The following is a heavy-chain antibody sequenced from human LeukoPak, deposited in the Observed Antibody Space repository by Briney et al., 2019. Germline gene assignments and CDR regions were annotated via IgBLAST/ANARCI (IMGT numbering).Heavy chain of an antibody. V-gene: IGHV1-18*01. CDR2: ISAYNGNT. CDR1: GYTFTSYG. J-gene: IGHJ4*02. Sequence: ASVKVSCKASGYTFTSYGISWVRQAPGQGLEWMGWISAYNGNTNYAQKFQGRVTITTDESTSTAYMELSSLRSEDTAVYYCARSTGSEQLVPYYFDYWGQGTLVTVSS. D-gene: IGHD6-13*01. CDR3: ARSTGSEQLVPYYFDY.